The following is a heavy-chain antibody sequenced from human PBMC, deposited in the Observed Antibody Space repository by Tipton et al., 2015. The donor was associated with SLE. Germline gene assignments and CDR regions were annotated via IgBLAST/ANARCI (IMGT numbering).Heavy chain of an antibody. J-gene: IGHJ6*03. Sequence: TLSLTCAVYGGSFSGYYWSWIRQPPGKGLEWIGEINHSGSTNYNPSLKSRVTISVDTSKNQFSLKLSSVTAADTAVYYCARGWRIGSSWPYYMDVWGKGTTVTVSS. V-gene: IGHV4-34*01. CDR1: GGSFSGYY. D-gene: IGHD6-13*01. CDR3: ARGWRIGSSWPYYMDV. CDR2: INHSGST.